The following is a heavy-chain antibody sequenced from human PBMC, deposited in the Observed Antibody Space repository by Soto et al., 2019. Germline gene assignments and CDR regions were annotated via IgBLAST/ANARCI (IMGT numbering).Heavy chain of an antibody. CDR1: GGSISSSSYY. CDR2: IYYSGST. Sequence: QLQLQESGPGLVKPSETLSLTCTVSGGSISSSSYYWGWLRQPPGKGLEWIGTIYYSGSTYYNPSLKSRVTISVDTSKHHFSLKLYSVTAADTAVYYCARRVLTGYSFLWFDPWGQGTLVTVSS. D-gene: IGHD3-9*01. CDR3: ARRVLTGYSFLWFDP. J-gene: IGHJ5*02. V-gene: IGHV4-39*02.